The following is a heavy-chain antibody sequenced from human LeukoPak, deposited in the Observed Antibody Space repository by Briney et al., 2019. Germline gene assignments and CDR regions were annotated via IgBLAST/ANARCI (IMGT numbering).Heavy chain of an antibody. D-gene: IGHD3-10*01. J-gene: IGHJ6*02. Sequence: PGGSLRLSCAASGFTFSSYAMSWVRQAPGKGLEWVSAISGSGGSTYYADSVKGRFAISRDNSKNTLYLQMNSLRAEDTAVYYCAKAIYGSGSYYLSYYYYGMDVWGQGTTVTVSS. V-gene: IGHV3-23*01. CDR1: GFTFSSYA. CDR3: AKAIYGSGSYYLSYYYYGMDV. CDR2: ISGSGGST.